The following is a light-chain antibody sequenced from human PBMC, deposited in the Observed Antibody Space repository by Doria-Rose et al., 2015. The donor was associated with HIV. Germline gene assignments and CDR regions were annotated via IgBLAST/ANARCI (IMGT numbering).Light chain of an antibody. Sequence: TQSPGTLSLSPGERATLSCSASQSFSSTYLAWYQQKPGQAPSLLIYDRSTMATGIPVGYSASGSATDFTLTINSLEPEDFALYYCHQYGTSWTFGQGTKVEI. CDR2: DRS. J-gene: IGKJ1*01. V-gene: IGKV3-20*01. CDR1: QSFSSTY. CDR3: HQYGTSWT.